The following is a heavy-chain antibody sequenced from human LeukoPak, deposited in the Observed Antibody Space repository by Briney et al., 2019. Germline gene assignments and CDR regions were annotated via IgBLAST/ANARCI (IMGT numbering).Heavy chain of an antibody. D-gene: IGHD3-3*01. CDR1: GYTFTGYY. J-gene: IGHJ4*02. CDR2: INPNSGGT. CDR3: AREVDFWSGQGYYFDY. Sequence: GASVKVSCKASGYTFTGYYMHWVRQAPGQGLEWMGWINPNSGGTNYAQKFQGRVTMTRDTSISTAYMELSRLRSDDTAVYYCAREVDFWSGQGYYFDYWGQGTLVTVSS. V-gene: IGHV1-2*02.